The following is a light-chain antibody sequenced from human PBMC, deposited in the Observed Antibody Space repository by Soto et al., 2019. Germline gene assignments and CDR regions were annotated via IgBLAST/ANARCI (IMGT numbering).Light chain of an antibody. V-gene: IGLV1-44*01. CDR1: SANIGSNT. CDR2: SNN. J-gene: IGLJ2*01. Sequence: QSVLTQPPSASGTPGQRVTISCSGSSANIGSNTVNWYQQLPGTAPKLLIYSNNQRPSGVTDRFSGSKYGTSASLAISGLQSEDEADYYCASWDESLNGVVFGGGTKLTVL. CDR3: ASWDESLNGVV.